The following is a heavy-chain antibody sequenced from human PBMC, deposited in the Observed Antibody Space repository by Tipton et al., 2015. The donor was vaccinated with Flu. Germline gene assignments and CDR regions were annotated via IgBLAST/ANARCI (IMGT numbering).Heavy chain of an antibody. Sequence: SLRLSCAASGFTVSSCYMSWVRQAPGKGLEWVSVLYSGGTTYYADSVKGRFTISRDNSKNTLYLQMNSLRAEDTAVYYCARGYYYDSTAKGASDVWGQGTMVTVSS. CDR2: LYSGGTT. J-gene: IGHJ3*01. CDR3: ARGYYYDSTAKGASDV. D-gene: IGHD3-22*01. CDR1: GFTVSSCY. V-gene: IGHV3-66*01.